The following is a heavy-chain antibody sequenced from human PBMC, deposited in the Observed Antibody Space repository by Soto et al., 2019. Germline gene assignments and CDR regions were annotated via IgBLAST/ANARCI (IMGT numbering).Heavy chain of an antibody. Sequence: PGESLKISCKGSGYSFTSYWIGWVRQMPGKGLEWMGIIYPGDSDTRYSPSFRGQVTISADKSISTAYLQWSSLKASDTAMYYCARSTAGLYGSYYYYGMDVWGQGTTVTVSS. J-gene: IGHJ6*02. CDR2: IYPGDSDT. CDR1: GYSFTSYW. D-gene: IGHD6-13*01. V-gene: IGHV5-51*01. CDR3: ARSTAGLYGSYYYYGMDV.